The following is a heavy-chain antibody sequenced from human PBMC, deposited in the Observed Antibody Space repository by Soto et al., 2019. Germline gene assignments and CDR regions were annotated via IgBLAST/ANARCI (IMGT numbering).Heavy chain of an antibody. D-gene: IGHD3-22*01. J-gene: IGHJ5*02. CDR2: ISYDGSNK. Sequence: QVQLVESGGGVVQPGRSLRLSCAASGFTFSSYGMHWVRQAPGKGLAWVAVISYDGSNKYYADSVKGRFTISRDNSKNTRYLQMNSLRAEDTAVYYCAKDLVALAVVSWFDPWGQGTLVTVSS. CDR3: AKDLVALAVVSWFDP. V-gene: IGHV3-30*18. CDR1: GFTFSSYG.